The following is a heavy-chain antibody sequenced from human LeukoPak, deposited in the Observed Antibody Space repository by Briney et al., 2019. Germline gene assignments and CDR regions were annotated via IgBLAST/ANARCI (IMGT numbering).Heavy chain of an antibody. V-gene: IGHV4-39*01. CDR1: GGSISSSSYY. D-gene: IGHD2-21*02. CDR2: IYYSGST. CDR3: ASQFSVVVTATLDY. J-gene: IGHJ4*02. Sequence: SETLSLTCTVSGGSISSSSYYWGWIRQPPGKGLEWIGSIYYSGSTYYNPSLKSRVTISVDTSKNQFSLKQSSVTAADTAVYYCASQFSVVVTATLDYWGQGTLVTVSS.